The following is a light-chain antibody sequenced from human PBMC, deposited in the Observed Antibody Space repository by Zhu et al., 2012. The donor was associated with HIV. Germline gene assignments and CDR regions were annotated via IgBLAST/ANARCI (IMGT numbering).Light chain of an antibody. V-gene: IGKV3-20*01. CDR3: QQYFRSPMT. CDR2: GPS. J-gene: IGKJ1*01. CDR1: DNIGNRY. Sequence: EIMLTQSPGTLSLSPGERVTLSCRASDNIGNRYLAWYQQKPGQALRLLIYGPSNRATGIPERFSGSGSGTDFTLTISRLESEDFAVYYCQQYFRSPMTFGQGTKLEIK.